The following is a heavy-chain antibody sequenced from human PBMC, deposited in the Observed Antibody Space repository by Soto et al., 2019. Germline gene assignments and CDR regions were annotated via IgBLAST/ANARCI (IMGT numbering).Heavy chain of an antibody. CDR3: ATNRDVYYYYGMDV. Sequence: SETLSLTCTVSGGSISSSSYYWGWIRQPPGKGLEWIGSIYYSGSTYYNPSLKSRVTISVDTSKNQFSLKLSSVTAADTAVYYCATNRDVYYYYGMDVWGQGTTVTVSS. CDR2: IYYSGST. J-gene: IGHJ6*02. D-gene: IGHD3-16*01. V-gene: IGHV4-39*01. CDR1: GGSISSSSYY.